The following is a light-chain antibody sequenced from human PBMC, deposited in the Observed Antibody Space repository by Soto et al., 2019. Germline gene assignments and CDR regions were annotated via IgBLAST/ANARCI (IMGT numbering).Light chain of an antibody. CDR3: HQRSNWPPECT. Sequence: EIVLTQSPATLSLSPGERATLSCRASQSVDVYLAWYQQKPGQAPRILIYDASNRAPGIPDRFSGSGSGTGFALTISSLEPDDFAVYYCHQRSNWPPECTFGPGTKVDIK. CDR1: QSVDVY. CDR2: DAS. J-gene: IGKJ3*01. V-gene: IGKV3-11*01.